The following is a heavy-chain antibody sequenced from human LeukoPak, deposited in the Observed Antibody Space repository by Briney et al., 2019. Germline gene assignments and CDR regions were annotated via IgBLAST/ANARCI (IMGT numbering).Heavy chain of an antibody. D-gene: IGHD3-10*01. V-gene: IGHV4-59*12. J-gene: IGHJ4*02. CDR3: ARGRGSGSYPFDY. CDR1: GGSISGYY. CDR2: IYYSGST. Sequence: PSETLSLTCTVSGGSISGYYWGWIRQPPGKGLEWIGYIYYSGSTSYNPSLKSRVTISVDTSKNQFSLKLSSVTAADTAVYYCARGRGSGSYPFDYWGQGTLVTVSS.